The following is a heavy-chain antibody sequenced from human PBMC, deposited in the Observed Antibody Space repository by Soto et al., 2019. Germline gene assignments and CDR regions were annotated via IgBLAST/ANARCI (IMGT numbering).Heavy chain of an antibody. CDR1: GFTFGSYT. D-gene: IGHD4-17*01. Sequence: QPGGSVRLSCAASGFTFGSYTMSWVRQAPGKGLEWVSIFSSGGNIYYGASVKGRFTISRDNSKNTLYLQMNSLRVEDTAVYYCAKDSDYNDYKYYCDYWGQGTMVTVSA. V-gene: IGHV3-23*01. CDR3: AKDSDYNDYKYYCDY. CDR2: FSSGGNI. J-gene: IGHJ4*02.